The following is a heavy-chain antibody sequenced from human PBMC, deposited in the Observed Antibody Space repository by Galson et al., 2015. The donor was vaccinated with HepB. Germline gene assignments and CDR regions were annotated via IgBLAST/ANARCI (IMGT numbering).Heavy chain of an antibody. Sequence: ETLSLTCAVYGGSFSGYYWSWIRQPPGKGLEWIGEINHSGSTNYNPSLKSRVTISVDTSKNQFSLKLSSVTAADTAVYYCASVTGGPPYNWFDPWGQGTLVTVSS. D-gene: IGHD2/OR15-2a*01. V-gene: IGHV4-34*01. CDR1: GGSFSGYY. CDR2: INHSGST. CDR3: ASVTGGPPYNWFDP. J-gene: IGHJ5*02.